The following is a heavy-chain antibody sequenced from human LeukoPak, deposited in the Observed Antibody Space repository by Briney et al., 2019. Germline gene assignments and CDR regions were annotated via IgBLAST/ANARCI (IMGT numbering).Heavy chain of an antibody. Sequence: ASVKVSCKASGYTFTSYAMHWVRQAPGQRLEWMGWINAGNGNTKYSQKFQGRVTITRDTSASTAYMELSSLRSEDTAVYYCARDSTVLLWFGESHHFDYWGQGTLVTVSS. CDR2: INAGNGNT. D-gene: IGHD3-10*01. V-gene: IGHV1-3*01. J-gene: IGHJ4*02. CDR3: ARDSTVLLWFGESHHFDY. CDR1: GYTFTSYA.